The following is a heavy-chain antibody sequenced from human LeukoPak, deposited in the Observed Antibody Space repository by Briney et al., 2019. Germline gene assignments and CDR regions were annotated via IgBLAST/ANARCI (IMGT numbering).Heavy chain of an antibody. CDR1: GDTFIRYG. CDR2: IIPIFGTA. Sequence: SVKVSCKASGDTFIRYGISWVRQAPGQGLEWMGGIIPIFGTANYAQKFQGRVTITADESTSTAYMELSSLRSEDTAVYYCARVTVDTAMVSYYYYYMDVWGKGTTVTISS. V-gene: IGHV1-69*13. J-gene: IGHJ6*03. D-gene: IGHD5-18*01. CDR3: ARVTVDTAMVSYYYYYMDV.